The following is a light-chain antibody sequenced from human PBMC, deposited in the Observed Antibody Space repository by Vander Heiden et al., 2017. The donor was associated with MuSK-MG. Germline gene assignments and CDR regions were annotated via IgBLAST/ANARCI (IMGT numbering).Light chain of an antibody. V-gene: IGLV3-19*01. CDR3: NSRDSSGNPLYV. J-gene: IGLJ1*01. CDR1: SLRSYY. Sequence: SSELTQDPAVSVALGQTVRITCQGDSLRSYYASWYQQKPGQAPVLVSYGKNNRPSGIPDRFSGSSSGNTASLTITGAQAEDEADYYCNSRDSSGNPLYVFGTGTKVTVL. CDR2: GKN.